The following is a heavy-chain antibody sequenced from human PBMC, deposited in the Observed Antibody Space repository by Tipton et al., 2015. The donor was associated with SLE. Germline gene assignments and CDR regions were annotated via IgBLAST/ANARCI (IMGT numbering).Heavy chain of an antibody. J-gene: IGHJ4*02. CDR2: ISSSSSYI. CDR1: GFTFSSYS. V-gene: IGHV3-21*01. CDR3: ARDRVVVPAAMMDWGY. D-gene: IGHD2-2*01. Sequence: SLRLSCAASGFTFSSYSMNWVRQAPGKGLEWVSSISSSSSYIYYADSVKGRFTISRDNAKNSLYLQMNSLRAEDTAVYYCARDRVVVPAAMMDWGYWGQGTLVTVSS.